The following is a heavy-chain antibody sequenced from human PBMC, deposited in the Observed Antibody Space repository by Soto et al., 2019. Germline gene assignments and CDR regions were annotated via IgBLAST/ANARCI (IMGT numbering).Heavy chain of an antibody. CDR3: ARDPLWFGEIGYFDY. V-gene: IGHV3-21*01. CDR2: IDSSSSFI. J-gene: IGHJ4*02. Sequence: GGSLRLSCAASGFTFSSHAMNLVRQATGKGLEWVSSIDSSSSFIYYADSVKGRFTISRDNAKNSLYLQMSSLRAEDTAVYYCARDPLWFGEIGYFDYWGQGALVTVSS. CDR1: GFTFSSHA. D-gene: IGHD3-10*01.